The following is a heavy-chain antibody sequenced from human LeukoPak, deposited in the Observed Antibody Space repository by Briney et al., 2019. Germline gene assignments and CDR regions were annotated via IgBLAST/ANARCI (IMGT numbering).Heavy chain of an antibody. D-gene: IGHD6-6*01. CDR1: GGSFSGYY. J-gene: IGHJ4*02. CDR2: INHSGST. V-gene: IGHV4-34*01. Sequence: PSETLSLTCAVYGGSFSGYYWRWIRQPPGKGLEGIGEINHSGSTNYNPSLKSRVTISVDTSKNQLSLKLRSVTAAATAVYYCARGLEYSSSSPFDYWGQGTLVTVSS. CDR3: ARGLEYSSSSPFDY.